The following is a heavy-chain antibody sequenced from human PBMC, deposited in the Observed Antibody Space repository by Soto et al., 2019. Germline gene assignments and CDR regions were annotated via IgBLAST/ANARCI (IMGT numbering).Heavy chain of an antibody. CDR2: IYPGDSDT. Sequence: GESLKISCKGSGYSFTSYWIGWVRQMPGKGLEWMGIIYPGDSDTRYSPSFQGQVTISADKSISTAYLQWSSLKASDTAMYYCARPGYGDYAFTYYFHYWGQGTLVTVFS. J-gene: IGHJ4*02. CDR1: GYSFTSYW. D-gene: IGHD4-17*01. V-gene: IGHV5-51*01. CDR3: ARPGYGDYAFTYYFHY.